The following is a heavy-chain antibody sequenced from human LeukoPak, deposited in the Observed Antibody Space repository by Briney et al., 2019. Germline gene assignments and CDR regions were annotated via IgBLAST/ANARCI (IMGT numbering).Heavy chain of an antibody. CDR3: ALIAVGWQQPSDH. CDR1: GFSFNRYT. J-gene: IGHJ4*02. Sequence: GGSLRLSCTASGFSFNRYTMSWVRQAPGKGLEWISYISSSSGTLRYADSVKGRITISRDNAKNSVYLQMNSLRAEDTAVYYCALIAVGWQQPSDHWGQGTLVTVSS. V-gene: IGHV3-48*01. D-gene: IGHD6-13*01. CDR2: ISSSSGTL.